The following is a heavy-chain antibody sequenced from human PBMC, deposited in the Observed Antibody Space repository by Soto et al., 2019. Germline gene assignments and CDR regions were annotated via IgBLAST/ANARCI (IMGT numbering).Heavy chain of an antibody. D-gene: IGHD2-15*01. Sequence: KPSETLSLTCTVSGGSISSGGYYWSWIRQHPGKGLEWIGYIYYSGSTYYNPSLKSRVTISVDTSKNQFSLKLSSVTAADTAVYYCARSLVVVVAATFWFDPWGQGTLVTVSS. V-gene: IGHV4-31*03. CDR2: IYYSGST. CDR3: ARSLVVVVAATFWFDP. CDR1: GGSISSGGYY. J-gene: IGHJ5*02.